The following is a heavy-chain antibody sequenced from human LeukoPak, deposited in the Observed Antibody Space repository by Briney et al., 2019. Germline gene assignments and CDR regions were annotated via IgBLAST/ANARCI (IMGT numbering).Heavy chain of an antibody. J-gene: IGHJ4*02. CDR2: IIPILGIA. Sequence: SVKVSCKASGGTFSSYTISWVRQAPGQGLEWMGRIIPILGIANYAQKFQGRVTITADKSTSTVYMELSSLRSEDTAVYYCARERGYSYGCLDYWGQGTLVTVSS. CDR1: GGTFSSYT. CDR3: ARERGYSYGCLDY. V-gene: IGHV1-69*04. D-gene: IGHD5-18*01.